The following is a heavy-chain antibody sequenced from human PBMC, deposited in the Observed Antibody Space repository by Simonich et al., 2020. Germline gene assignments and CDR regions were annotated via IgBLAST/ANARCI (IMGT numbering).Heavy chain of an antibody. CDR3: AHKVGYFDL. CDR2: ISWNDDK. CDR1: GFSLSTSGVG. V-gene: IGHV2-5*01. J-gene: IGHJ2*01. Sequence: QITLKEAGPTLVKPTQTLTLTCTFSGFSLSTSGVGVGWIRQPPGKALEWLALISWNDDKSYSPSLKSRHTNTKDTSKNQVVLTMTNVDPVDTATYYCAHKVGYFDLWGRGTLVTVSS.